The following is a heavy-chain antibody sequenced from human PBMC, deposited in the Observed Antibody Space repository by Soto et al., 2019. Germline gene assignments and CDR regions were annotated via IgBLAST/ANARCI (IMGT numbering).Heavy chain of an antibody. CDR3: AESSTERGLSY. Sequence: DVQLVESGGGLVQPGGSLRLSCAASGFPFSIYWMHWVRQDPGKGLVWVSRINGDGTTTRYADSVKGRFTISRDNAKNTVYLQMNSLRAEDTAMYYCAESSTERGLSYWGRGTLVTVSS. V-gene: IGHV3-74*01. CDR1: GFPFSIYW. J-gene: IGHJ4*02. CDR2: INGDGTTT. D-gene: IGHD3-16*02.